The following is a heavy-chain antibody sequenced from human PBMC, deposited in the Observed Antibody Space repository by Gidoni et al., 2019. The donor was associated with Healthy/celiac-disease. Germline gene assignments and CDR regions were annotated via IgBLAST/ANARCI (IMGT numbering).Heavy chain of an antibody. CDR1: GGSISSSSYY. Sequence: QLQLQESGPGLVKPSETLSLPCTVSGGSISSSSYYWGWIRQPPGKGLEWIGSIYYSGSTYYNPSLKSRVTISVDTSKNQFSLKLSSVTAADTAVYYCARDDSSGYYLSSAFDIWGQGTMVTVSS. D-gene: IGHD3-22*01. V-gene: IGHV4-39*07. CDR2: IYYSGST. CDR3: ARDDSSGYYLSSAFDI. J-gene: IGHJ3*02.